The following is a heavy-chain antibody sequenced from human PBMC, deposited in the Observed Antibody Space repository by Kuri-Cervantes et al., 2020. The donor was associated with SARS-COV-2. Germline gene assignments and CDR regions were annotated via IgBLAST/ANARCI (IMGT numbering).Heavy chain of an antibody. CDR3: ARGGGVVIVRAAIPPDH. CDR1: GYTFTGYY. D-gene: IGHD2-2*02. J-gene: IGHJ4*02. Sequence: ASVKVSCKASGYTFTGYYMHWVRQAPGQGLEWMGRINPNSGGTNYAQKLQGRVSMTRSTSISTAYLEVSRLGSDDTAVYYCARGGGVVIVRAAIPPDHWGQGTLVTVSS. CDR2: INPNSGGT. V-gene: IGHV1-2*06.